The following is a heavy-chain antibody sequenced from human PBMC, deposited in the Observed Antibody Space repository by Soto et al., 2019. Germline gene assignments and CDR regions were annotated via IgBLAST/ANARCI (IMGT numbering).Heavy chain of an antibody. Sequence: ASVKVSCKASGGTFSSYTISWVRQAPGQGLEWMGRIIPILGIANYAQKFQGRVTITADKSTSTAYMELSSLRSEDTAVYYCARVDCSSTSCYHWLDPWGQGTLVTVSS. J-gene: IGHJ5*02. CDR1: GGTFSSYT. D-gene: IGHD2-2*01. V-gene: IGHV1-69*02. CDR2: IIPILGIA. CDR3: ARVDCSSTSCYHWLDP.